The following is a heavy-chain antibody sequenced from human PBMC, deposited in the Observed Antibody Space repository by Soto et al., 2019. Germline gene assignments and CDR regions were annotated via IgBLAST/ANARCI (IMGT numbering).Heavy chain of an antibody. J-gene: IGHJ6*02. D-gene: IGHD4-17*01. Sequence: GASVKVSCKASGYTFTSYYMHWVRQAPGQGLEWMEIINPSGGSTSYAQKFQGRVTMTRDTSTSTVYMELSSLRSEDTAVYYCARDRNYGDPLYYYYGMDVWGQGTRVTVSS. V-gene: IGHV1-46*01. CDR3: ARDRNYGDPLYYYYGMDV. CDR2: INPSGGST. CDR1: GYTFTSYY.